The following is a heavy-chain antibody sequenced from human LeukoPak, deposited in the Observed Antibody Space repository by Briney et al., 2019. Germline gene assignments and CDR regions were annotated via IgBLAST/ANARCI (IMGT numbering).Heavy chain of an antibody. D-gene: IGHD2-15*01. CDR2: INHSGST. CDR3: ARKGGLRYYYYYMDV. V-gene: IGHV4-34*01. J-gene: IGHJ6*03. CDR1: GGSFSGYY. Sequence: PSETLSLTCAVYGGSFSGYYWSWIRQPPGKGLEWIGEINHSGSTNYNPSLKSRVTISVDTSKNQFSLKLSSVTAADTAVYYCARKGGLRYYYYYMDVWGKGTTVTVSS.